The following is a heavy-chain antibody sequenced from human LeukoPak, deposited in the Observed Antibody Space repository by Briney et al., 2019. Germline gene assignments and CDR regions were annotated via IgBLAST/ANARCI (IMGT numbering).Heavy chain of an antibody. Sequence: GGSLRLSCAASGFTFSNYWMHWVRQTPGKGLVWVSRINSDASVTTYADSVKGRFTISRDNAKNTLYLQMNSLRAEDTAVYYCTGETYYFDLWGQGALVTVSS. CDR2: INSDASVT. J-gene: IGHJ4*02. V-gene: IGHV3-74*01. CDR1: GFTFSNYW. CDR3: TGETYYFDL.